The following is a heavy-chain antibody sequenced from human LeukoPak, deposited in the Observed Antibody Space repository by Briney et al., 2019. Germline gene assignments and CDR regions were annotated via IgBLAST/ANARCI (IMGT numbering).Heavy chain of an antibody. CDR1: GFTFSSYA. CDR2: ISYDGSNK. CDR3: ARKMKATTRACDY. Sequence: PGRSLRLSCAASGFTFSSYAMHWVRQAPGKGLEWVAIISYDGSNKYYADSVKGRFTISRDNSKNTLYLQMNSLRAEDTAVYYCARKMKATTRACDYWGQGTLVTVSS. D-gene: IGHD5-12*01. J-gene: IGHJ4*02. V-gene: IGHV3-30-3*01.